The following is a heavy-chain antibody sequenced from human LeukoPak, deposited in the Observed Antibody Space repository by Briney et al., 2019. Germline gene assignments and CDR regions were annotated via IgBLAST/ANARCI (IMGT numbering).Heavy chain of an antibody. J-gene: IGHJ4*02. CDR2: ISWNSGSI. V-gene: IGHV3-9*01. CDR3: ARDQGIAAAGPHFDY. CDR1: GFTFDDYA. Sequence: PGGSLRLSCAASGFTFDDYAMHWVRQAPGKGLEWVSGISWNSGSIGYADSVKGRFTISRDNAKNSLYLQMNSLRAEDTALYYCARDQGIAAAGPHFDYWGQGTLVTVSS. D-gene: IGHD6-13*01.